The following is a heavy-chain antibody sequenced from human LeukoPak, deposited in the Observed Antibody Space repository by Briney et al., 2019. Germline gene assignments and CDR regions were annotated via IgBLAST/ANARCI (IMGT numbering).Heavy chain of an antibody. CDR2: LSSSSSTI. D-gene: IGHD3-10*01. Sequence: GGSLRLSCAASGFTFSSYSMNWVRQAPGKGLEWVSYLSSSSSTIYYADSVKGRFTISRDNAKNSLYLQVNSLRDEDTAVYYCARSVVVRGVIPFYFDYWGQGTLVTASS. CDR3: ARSVVVRGVIPFYFDY. J-gene: IGHJ4*02. V-gene: IGHV3-48*02. CDR1: GFTFSSYS.